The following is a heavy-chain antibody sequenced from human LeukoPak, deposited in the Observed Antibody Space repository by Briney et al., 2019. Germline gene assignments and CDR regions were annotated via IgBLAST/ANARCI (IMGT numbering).Heavy chain of an antibody. CDR3: SRLQFDWLSPGAFDI. CDR2: IYYCGST. D-gene: IGHD3-9*01. CDR1: GGSVSSGSYY. Sequence: SETLSLICTVSGGSVSSGSYYWSWIRQPPGKELEWIGYIYYCGSTNYNPSLKSRVTISVDTSKNQFSLKLSSVTAADTAVYYCSRLQFDWLSPGAFDIWGQGTMVTVSS. V-gene: IGHV4-61*01. J-gene: IGHJ3*02.